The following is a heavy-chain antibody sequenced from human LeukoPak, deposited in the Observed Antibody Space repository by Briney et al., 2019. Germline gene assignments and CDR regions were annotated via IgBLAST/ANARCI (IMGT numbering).Heavy chain of an antibody. J-gene: IGHJ4*02. V-gene: IGHV3-21*01. CDR1: GFTFNNYN. CDR3: ARARGYFDWLMYYFDY. D-gene: IGHD3-9*01. Sequence: AGGSLRLSCAASGFTFNNYNMNWVRQAPGKGLEWVSYISYSSSYIYYADSVKGRFTISRDSAKNSLYLQMNTLRAEDTAMYYCARARGYFDWLMYYFDYWGQGTLVTVSS. CDR2: ISYSSSYI.